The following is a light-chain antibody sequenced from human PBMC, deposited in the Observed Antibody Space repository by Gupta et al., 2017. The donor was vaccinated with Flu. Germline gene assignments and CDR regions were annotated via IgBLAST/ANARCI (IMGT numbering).Light chain of an antibody. Sequence: EIVLTQSPGTLSLSPGEGATLSCRASQTVSNNSLSWYQHKPGQAPRLLIYGASNRATGVPDRFSGSGSGTDFTLTRSRREPEDFAVYYWQQDGSSQTFGQGTKVEIK. CDR1: QTVSNNS. CDR2: GAS. J-gene: IGKJ1*01. V-gene: IGKV3-20*01. CDR3: QQDGSSQT.